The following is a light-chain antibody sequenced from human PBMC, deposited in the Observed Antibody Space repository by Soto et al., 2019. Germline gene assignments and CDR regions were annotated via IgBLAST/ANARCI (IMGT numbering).Light chain of an antibody. V-gene: IGKV3-11*01. CDR1: QSVSSY. CDR3: QQRSNWPPD. J-gene: IGKJ3*01. Sequence: ENVLTQSPGTLSLSPGERATLSCRASQSVSSYLAWYQQKPGQAPRLLIYDASNRATGIPARFSGSGSGTDFTLTISSLEPEDFAVYYCQQRSNWPPDFGPGTKVDIK. CDR2: DAS.